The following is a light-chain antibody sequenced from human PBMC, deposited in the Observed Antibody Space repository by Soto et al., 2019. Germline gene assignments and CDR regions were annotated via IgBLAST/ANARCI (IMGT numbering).Light chain of an antibody. CDR2: KAS. J-gene: IGKJ4*01. CDR3: QEYNTYSLT. V-gene: IGKV1-5*03. CDR1: QTIDSW. Sequence: DIQMTPSPSTLSASVVDRVTITCRASQTIDSWLAWYQQRPGKPPNLLIYKASTLESGGPSRFSGSRSGTEVTITISSLQPDEFATYYCQEYNTYSLTFGGGKQV.